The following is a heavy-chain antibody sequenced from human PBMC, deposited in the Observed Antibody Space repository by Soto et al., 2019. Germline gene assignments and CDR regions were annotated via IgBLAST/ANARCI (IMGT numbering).Heavy chain of an antibody. D-gene: IGHD2-8*01. Sequence: GGSLRLSCAASGFTVSSNYMSWVRQAPGKGLEWVSVIYSGGSTYYADSVKGRFTISRDNSKNTLYLQMNSLRAEDTAVYYCARDAVDYCTNGVCYRIDAFDIWVQGTMVTVSS. J-gene: IGHJ3*02. CDR3: ARDAVDYCTNGVCYRIDAFDI. CDR2: IYSGGST. CDR1: GFTVSSNY. V-gene: IGHV3-66*02.